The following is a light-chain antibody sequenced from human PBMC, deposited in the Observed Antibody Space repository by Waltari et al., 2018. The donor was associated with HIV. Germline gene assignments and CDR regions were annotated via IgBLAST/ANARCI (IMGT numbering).Light chain of an antibody. Sequence: DIQMTQSPSSLSASVGDRVTITCRASQSISTYLNWYQKKSGKAPKLLIYAASRLQSGVPSMFSGSGSGTDFTLTISSLQPEDFATYYCQQSYSTLHFGQGTKLEIK. CDR2: AAS. J-gene: IGKJ2*01. CDR1: QSISTY. V-gene: IGKV1-39*01. CDR3: QQSYSTLH.